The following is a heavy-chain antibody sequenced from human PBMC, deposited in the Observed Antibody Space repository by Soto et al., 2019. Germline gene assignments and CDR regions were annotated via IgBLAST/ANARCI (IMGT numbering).Heavy chain of an antibody. Sequence: PSETLSLTCTVSGGSISSSSYYWGWIRQPPGKGLEWIGSIFYSGSTYYNPSLKSRVTISVDTSKNQFSLKLSSVTAADKAVYYCVSHLTYCSAGSCYSDFPYYGMDVWGQGTTVTV. CDR2: IFYSGST. V-gene: IGHV4-39*01. J-gene: IGHJ6*02. CDR1: GGSISSSSYY. CDR3: VSHLTYCSAGSCYSDFPYYGMDV. D-gene: IGHD2-15*01.